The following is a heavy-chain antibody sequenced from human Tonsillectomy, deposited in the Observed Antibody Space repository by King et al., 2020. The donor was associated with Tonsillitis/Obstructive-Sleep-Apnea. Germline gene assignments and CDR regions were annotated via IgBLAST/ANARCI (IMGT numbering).Heavy chain of an antibody. CDR1: GYIFTTYW. CDR3: ARRSGCTGGRCSDSFDI. CDR2: IYPGDSDT. J-gene: IGHJ3*02. Sequence: VQLVQSGAEMKKPGESLKISCKGSGYIFTTYWIGWVRQMPGKGLEWMGIIYPGDSDTRYSASFQGQVTFSADKSVTTAYLQWSSLTASDTAMYYCARRSGCTGGRCSDSFDIWGQGTMVTVSS. V-gene: IGHV5-51*03. D-gene: IGHD2-15*01.